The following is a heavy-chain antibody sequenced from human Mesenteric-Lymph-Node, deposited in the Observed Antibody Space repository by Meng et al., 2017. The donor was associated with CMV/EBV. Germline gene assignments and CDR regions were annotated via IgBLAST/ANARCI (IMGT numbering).Heavy chain of an antibody. CDR2: IIPILGIA. CDR3: ARDGTLVVPGASFATYYYYGMDV. Sequence: SVKVSCKASGGTFSSYAISWVRQAPGQGLEWMGGIIPILGIANYAQKFQGRVTITADKSTSTAYMELRSLRSDDTAVYYCARDGTLVVPGASFATYYYYGMDVWGQGTTVTVSS. J-gene: IGHJ6*02. D-gene: IGHD2-2*01. CDR1: GGTFSSYA. V-gene: IGHV1-69*10.